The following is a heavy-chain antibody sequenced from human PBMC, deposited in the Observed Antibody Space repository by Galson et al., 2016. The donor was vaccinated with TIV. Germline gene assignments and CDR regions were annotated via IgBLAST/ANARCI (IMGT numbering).Heavy chain of an antibody. V-gene: IGHV3-66*02. D-gene: IGHD2-15*01. CDR2: ISDGGNT. Sequence: SLRLSCAASGLSVSINYMTWVRQAPGKGLEWVSLISDGGNTYYPDSVKGRFTISRDNSKNTLYLQMNSLRVEDTAVYYCARDRVVDATYYYYYYGMDVWGQGTGHRLL. J-gene: IGHJ6*02. CDR1: GLSVSINY. CDR3: ARDRVVDATYYYYYYGMDV.